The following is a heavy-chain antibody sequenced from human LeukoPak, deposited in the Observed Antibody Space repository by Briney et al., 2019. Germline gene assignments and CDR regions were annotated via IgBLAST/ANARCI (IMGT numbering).Heavy chain of an antibody. J-gene: IGHJ4*02. CDR3: ARGIYGSGPADY. CDR1: GYTFTGYY. CDR2: INPNSGGT. Sequence: ASVKVSCKASGYTFTGYYMHWVRQAPRQGLEWMGRINPNSGGTNYAQKFQGRVTMTRDTSVSTAYMELSRLRSDDTAVYYCARGIYGSGPADYWGQGTLVTVSS. V-gene: IGHV1-2*06. D-gene: IGHD3-10*01.